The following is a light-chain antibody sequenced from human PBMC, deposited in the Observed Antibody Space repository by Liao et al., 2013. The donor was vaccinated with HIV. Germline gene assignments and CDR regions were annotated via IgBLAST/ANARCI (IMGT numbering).Light chain of an antibody. CDR3: QVWDTSSDVV. Sequence: SSVLTQPPSVSVAPGKTARVTCGGNNIGRTTVHWYQQKPGQAPVLVIYYDNDRPSGIPERFSGSNSGNTATLTINRVEAGDEADYSCQVWDTSSDVVFGGGTKLTVL. V-gene: IGLV3-21*04. CDR1: NIGRTT. CDR2: YDN. J-gene: IGLJ2*01.